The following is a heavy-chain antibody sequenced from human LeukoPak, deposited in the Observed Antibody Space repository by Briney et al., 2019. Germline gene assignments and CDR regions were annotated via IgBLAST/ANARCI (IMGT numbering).Heavy chain of an antibody. CDR1: GFTFSSYG. V-gene: IGHV3-30*01. D-gene: IGHD5-12*01. CDR2: ISYDGSNK. J-gene: IGHJ6*04. CDR3: ARDLATLGMDV. Sequence: PGGSLRLSCAASGFTFSSYGLHWVRQGPGKGLEWVAGISYDGSNKYYADSVKGRFTISRDNSKNTLYLQMNSLRVEDTSVYYCARDLATLGMDVWGKGTTVGVSS.